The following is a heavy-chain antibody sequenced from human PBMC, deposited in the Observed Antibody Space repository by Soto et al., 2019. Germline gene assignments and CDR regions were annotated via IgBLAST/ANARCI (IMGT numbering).Heavy chain of an antibody. CDR2: IKQDGSEK. CDR1: GFTFSSYW. V-gene: IGHV3-7*05. Sequence: TGGSLRLSCAASGFTFSSYWMSWVRQAPGKGMEWVANIKQDGSEKYYADSVKGRFTISRDNSMNTLYLQMNSLEAEDTAVYYCAKSAPAAAGTGPFDYWGQGTLVTVSS. CDR3: AKSAPAAAGTGPFDY. J-gene: IGHJ4*02. D-gene: IGHD6-13*01.